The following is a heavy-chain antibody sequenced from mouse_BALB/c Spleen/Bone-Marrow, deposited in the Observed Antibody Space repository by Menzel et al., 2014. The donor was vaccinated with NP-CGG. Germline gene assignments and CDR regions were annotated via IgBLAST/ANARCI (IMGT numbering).Heavy chain of an antibody. CDR1: GFVFRRYW. V-gene: IGHV4-1*02. J-gene: IGHJ2*01. CDR2: INPDSRTR. D-gene: IGHD2-1*01. CDR3: ARGSYYGHLDY. Sequence: EVQLVESGGGLVQPGGSLKLSCAASGFVFRRYWMRWVWQAPGKGLQWIGEINPDSRTRNYTPSLKDKFIISRDNAKKTLYLQMTKVRSEDTALYYCARGSYYGHLDYWGQGTTLTVSS.